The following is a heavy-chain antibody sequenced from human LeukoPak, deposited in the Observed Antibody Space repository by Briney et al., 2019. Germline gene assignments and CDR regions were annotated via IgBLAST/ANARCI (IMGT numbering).Heavy chain of an antibody. J-gene: IGHJ4*02. V-gene: IGHV4-39*01. Sequence: PSETLSLTCTVSGGSISSSSYYWGWIRQPPGKGLEWIGSIYYSGSTYYNPSLKSRVTISVDTSKSQFSLKLSCLTAADTAVYYCAISSSGGYWGQGTLVTVSS. CDR2: IYYSGST. CDR1: GGSISSSSYY. CDR3: AISSSGGY. D-gene: IGHD6-6*01.